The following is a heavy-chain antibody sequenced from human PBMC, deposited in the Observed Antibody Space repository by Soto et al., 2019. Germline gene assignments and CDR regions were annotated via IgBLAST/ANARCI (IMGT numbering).Heavy chain of an antibody. CDR3: AREAVAPTRKFLY. CDR2: IIPIFGTA. J-gene: IGHJ4*02. D-gene: IGHD6-19*01. Sequence: SVKVSCKASGGTFSSYAISWVRQAPGQGLEWMGGIIPIFGTANYAQKFQGRVTITADESTSTAYMELSSLRSEDTAVYYCAREAVAPTRKFLYWSQGAELTVSS. V-gene: IGHV1-69*13. CDR1: GGTFSSYA.